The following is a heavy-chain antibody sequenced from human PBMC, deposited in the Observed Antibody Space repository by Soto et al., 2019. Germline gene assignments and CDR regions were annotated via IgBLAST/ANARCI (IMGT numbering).Heavy chain of an antibody. CDR2: IYYSGST. CDR1: GGSISSYY. V-gene: IGHV4-59*01. J-gene: IGHJ3*02. CDR3: ARLTIFGVVTVGGAFDI. Sequence: SETLSLTCTVSGGSISSYYWSWIRQPPGKGLEWIGYIYYSGSTNYNPSLKSRVTISVDTSKNQFSLKLSSVTAADTAVYYCARLTIFGVVTVGGAFDIWGQGTMVTVSS. D-gene: IGHD3-3*01.